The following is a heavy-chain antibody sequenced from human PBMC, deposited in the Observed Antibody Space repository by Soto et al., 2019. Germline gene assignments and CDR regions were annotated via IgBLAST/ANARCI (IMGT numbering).Heavy chain of an antibody. D-gene: IGHD6-19*01. J-gene: IGHJ4*02. CDR3: ARGSSGWYGATDY. V-gene: IGHV4-30-4*01. Sequence: SETLSLTCTVSGGSISSGDYYRSWIRQPPGKGLEWIGYIYYSGSTYYNPSLKSRVTISVDTSKNQFSLKLSSVTAADTAVYYCARGSSGWYGATDYWGQGTLVTVSS. CDR2: IYYSGST. CDR1: GGSISSGDYY.